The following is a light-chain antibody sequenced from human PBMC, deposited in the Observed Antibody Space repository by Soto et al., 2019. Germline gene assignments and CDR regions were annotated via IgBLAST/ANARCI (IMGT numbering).Light chain of an antibody. CDR2: GVS. CDR3: QQYGSSNP. V-gene: IGKV3-20*01. CDR1: QSVSSSY. Sequence: EIVLTQSPGTLSLSPGERATLSCRASQSVSSSYLAWYQQKPGQAPRLLIYGVSSRATGIPDRFSGSGSGTDFTLTSSRLEPEDFAVYYCQQYGSSNPFGQGTKLEIK. J-gene: IGKJ2*01.